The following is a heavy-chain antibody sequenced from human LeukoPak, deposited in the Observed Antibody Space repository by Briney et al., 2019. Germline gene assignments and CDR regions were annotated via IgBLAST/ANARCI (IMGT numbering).Heavy chain of an antibody. CDR2: MNPNSGNT. Sequence: ASVTVSCTASGYTFTIYDINWVRQAPGQGLEWMGWMNPNSGNTGYAQKFQGRVTMTRNTSISTAYMELSSLRSEDTAVYYCAREDGSSWGQGTLVTVSS. CDR3: AREDGSS. CDR1: GYTFTIYD. D-gene: IGHD5-24*01. J-gene: IGHJ4*02. V-gene: IGHV1-8*01.